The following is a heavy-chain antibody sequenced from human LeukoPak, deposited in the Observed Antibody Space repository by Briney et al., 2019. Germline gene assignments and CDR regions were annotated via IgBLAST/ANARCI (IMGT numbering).Heavy chain of an antibody. CDR3: ARVPRESNSH. J-gene: IGHJ4*02. CDR1: GYTFSNYD. Sequence: ASVKVSCKASGYTFSNYDINWVRQATGQGLEWMGYMNPNSGHTVCAQKFQGRVTMTRDTSISTAYMELSSLRFDDTAVYYCARVPRESNSHWGQGTLVTVSS. CDR2: MNPNSGHT. D-gene: IGHD1-1*01. V-gene: IGHV1-8*01.